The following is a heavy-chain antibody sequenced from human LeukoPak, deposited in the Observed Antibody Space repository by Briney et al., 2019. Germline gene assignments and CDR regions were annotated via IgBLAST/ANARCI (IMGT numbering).Heavy chain of an antibody. Sequence: SEALSLTCTVSGGSISSGSYYWSWIRQPAGKGLEWIGRIYTSGSTNYNPSLKSRVTISVDTSKNQFSLKLSSVTAADTAVYYCARDTYYDFWSGYLDYWGQGTLVTVSS. CDR1: GGSISSGSYY. V-gene: IGHV4-61*02. D-gene: IGHD3-3*01. J-gene: IGHJ4*02. CDR2: IYTSGST. CDR3: ARDTYYDFWSGYLDY.